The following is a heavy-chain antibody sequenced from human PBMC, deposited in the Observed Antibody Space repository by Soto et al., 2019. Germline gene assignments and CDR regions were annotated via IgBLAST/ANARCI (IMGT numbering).Heavy chain of an antibody. Sequence: QSQTLSLTCAISGDSVSSNSAAWNWIRQSPSRGLEWLGRTYYRSKWYNDYAVSVKSRITINPDTSKNQFSLQLNSVTPEDTAVYYCATTPGAAGTLEYWFDPWGQGTLVTVSS. CDR1: GDSVSSNSAA. CDR2: TYYRSKWYN. CDR3: ATTPGAAGTLEYWFDP. D-gene: IGHD6-13*01. V-gene: IGHV6-1*01. J-gene: IGHJ5*02.